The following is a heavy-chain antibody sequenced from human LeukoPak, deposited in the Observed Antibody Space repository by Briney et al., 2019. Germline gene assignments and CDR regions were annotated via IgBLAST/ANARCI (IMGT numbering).Heavy chain of an antibody. CDR3: AKSPPGNSGFDY. D-gene: IGHD1/OR15-1a*01. CDR2: ISGSGGST. CDR1: GFTFRSYW. J-gene: IGHJ4*02. V-gene: IGHV3-23*01. Sequence: PGGSLRLSCEASGFTFRSYWMSWVRQAPGKGLEWVSAISGSGGSTYYADSVKGRFTISRDNSKNTLYLQMNSLRAEDTAVYYCAKSPPGNSGFDYWGQGTLVTVCS.